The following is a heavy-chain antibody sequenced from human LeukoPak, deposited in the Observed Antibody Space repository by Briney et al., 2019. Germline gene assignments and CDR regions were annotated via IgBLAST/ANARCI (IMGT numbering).Heavy chain of an antibody. J-gene: IGHJ4*02. V-gene: IGHV3-21*01. CDR3: ARGGDGYNSDLDY. Sequence: GGSLRLSCAASGFTLSSYSMNWVRQAPGKGLEWVSSISSSSSYIYYADSVKGRFTISRDNAKNSLYLQMNSLRAEDTAMYYCARGGDGYNSDLDYWGQGTLVTVSS. D-gene: IGHD5-24*01. CDR2: ISSSSSYI. CDR1: GFTLSSYS.